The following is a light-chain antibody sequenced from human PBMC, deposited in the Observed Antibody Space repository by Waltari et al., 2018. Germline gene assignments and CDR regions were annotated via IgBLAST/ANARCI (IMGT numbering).Light chain of an antibody. Sequence: EIVLTQSPGTLSLSPGERANLSCRASQSVSGSYLAWYQQKPGQAPRLLIYGAFGRATGIPDRFSGSESGTDFTLTISRLEPEDFAVYYCQQYGSSPRTFGQGTKVEIK. CDR3: QQYGSSPRT. V-gene: IGKV3-20*01. CDR1: QSVSGSY. J-gene: IGKJ1*01. CDR2: GAF.